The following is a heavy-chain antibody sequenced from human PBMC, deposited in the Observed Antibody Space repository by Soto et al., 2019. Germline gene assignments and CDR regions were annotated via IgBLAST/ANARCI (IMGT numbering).Heavy chain of an antibody. D-gene: IGHD3-10*01. J-gene: IGHJ5*02. CDR1: GGTFSSYA. Sequence: QVQLVQSGAEVKKPGSSVKVSCKASGGTFSSYAISWVRQAPGQGLEWMGGIIPIFGTANYAQKFQVRVTITADESTTTAYMELSSPRSEDTDVYYCARGSATMVRGVMGWFDPWGQGTLVTVSS. CDR3: ARGSATMVRGVMGWFDP. CDR2: IIPIFGTA. V-gene: IGHV1-69*01.